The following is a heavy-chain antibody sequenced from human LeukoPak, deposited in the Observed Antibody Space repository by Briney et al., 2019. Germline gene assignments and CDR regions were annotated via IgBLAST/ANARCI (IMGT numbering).Heavy chain of an antibody. CDR2: ISGSGGST. D-gene: IGHD4-11*01. J-gene: IGHJ5*02. V-gene: IGHV3-23*01. CDR1: GFTFSSYA. CDR3: AKGVALTTVKGNWFDP. Sequence: GGSLRLSCAASGFTFSSYAMSWVRQAPGKGLEWVSAISGSGGSTYYADSVKGRFTISRDNSKNTLYLQMNSLRAEDTAVYYCAKGVALTTVKGNWFDPWGQGTLVTVSS.